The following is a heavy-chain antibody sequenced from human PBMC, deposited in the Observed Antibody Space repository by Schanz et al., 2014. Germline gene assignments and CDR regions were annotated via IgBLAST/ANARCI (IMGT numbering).Heavy chain of an antibody. D-gene: IGHD3-10*01. J-gene: IGHJ4*02. CDR2: IYASGAT. CDR1: GFTVSSDH. Sequence: EVQLVESGGGFVQPGGSLGLSCVVSGFTVSSDHMSWVRQAPGKGLEWVSTIYASGATYYADSVKRRFTISRDISKNTLHLQVTSLRAEDAAIYYCARDGNYDGSRNYYKTRYYFDYWGQGTLGTVAS. CDR3: ARDGNYDGSRNYYKTRYYFDY. V-gene: IGHV3-66*01.